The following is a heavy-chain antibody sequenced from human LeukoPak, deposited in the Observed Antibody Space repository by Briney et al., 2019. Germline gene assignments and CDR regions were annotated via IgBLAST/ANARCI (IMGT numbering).Heavy chain of an antibody. CDR1: GGSISSYY. CDR3: ARIVFRYWFDP. V-gene: IGHV4-59*01. J-gene: IGHJ5*02. D-gene: IGHD1-26*01. CDR2: IYYSGST. Sequence: SETLSLTCTVSGGSISSYYWSWIRPPPGKGLEWIGYIYYSGSTNYNPSLKSRVTISVDTSKNQFSLKLSSVTAADTAVYYCARIVFRYWFDPWGQGTLVTVSS.